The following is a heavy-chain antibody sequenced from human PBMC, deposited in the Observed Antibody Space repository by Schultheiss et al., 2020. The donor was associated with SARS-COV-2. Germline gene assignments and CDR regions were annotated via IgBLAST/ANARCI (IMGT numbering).Heavy chain of an antibody. J-gene: IGHJ4*02. CDR3: VRGGAPSYFPD. CDR1: GFAFSSSW. V-gene: IGHV3-74*01. D-gene: IGHD2-21*01. CDR2: VDNDGSST. Sequence: GSLRLSCSASGFAFSSSWMHWVRQAPGKGLVWLSRVDNDGSSTNHAESVKGRFTISRDNSKNTLYLQMNSLRADDTAVYFCVRGGAPSYFPDWGQGTLVTVSS.